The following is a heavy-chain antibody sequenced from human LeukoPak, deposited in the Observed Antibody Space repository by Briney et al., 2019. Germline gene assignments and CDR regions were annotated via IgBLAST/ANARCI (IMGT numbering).Heavy chain of an antibody. CDR2: INHSGST. D-gene: IGHD6-6*01. J-gene: IGHJ4*02. CDR1: GGSISSYY. Sequence: SETLSLTCTVSGGSISSYYWSWIRQPPGKGLEWIGEINHSGSTNYNPSLKSRVTISVDTSKNQFSLKLSSVTAADTAVYYCARVSVPAVFDYWGQGTLVTVSS. CDR3: ARVSVPAVFDY. V-gene: IGHV4-34*01.